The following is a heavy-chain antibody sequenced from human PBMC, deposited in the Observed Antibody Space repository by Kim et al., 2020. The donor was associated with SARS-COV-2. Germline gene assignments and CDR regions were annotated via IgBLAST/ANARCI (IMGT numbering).Heavy chain of an antibody. J-gene: IGHJ4*02. D-gene: IGHD3-10*01. V-gene: IGHV4-59*12. Sequence: SETLSLTCTVSGGSISSYYWNWIWQPPGKGMEWIGYIYYSGSTNYNSSPKSRVTISIDTSKNQFPLTLSPVTVADTAMYYCARGYYDPGCCFNDWGQG. CDR2: IYYSGST. CDR3: ARGYYDPGCCFND. CDR1: GGSISSYY.